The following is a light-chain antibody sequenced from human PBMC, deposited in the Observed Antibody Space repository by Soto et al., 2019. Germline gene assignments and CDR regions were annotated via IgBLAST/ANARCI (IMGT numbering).Light chain of an antibody. CDR2: AAS. V-gene: IGKV3-20*01. CDR3: QQCGNSPWT. J-gene: IGKJ1*01. CDR1: QSVSSSS. Sequence: EIVLTQSPGTLSLSPGERATLSCRASQSVSSSSLAWYQQIPGQAPRLLIYAASSRATGIPDRFSGSGSGTDFTLTISRLEPEDFAVYYCQQCGNSPWTFGQGTKVDIK.